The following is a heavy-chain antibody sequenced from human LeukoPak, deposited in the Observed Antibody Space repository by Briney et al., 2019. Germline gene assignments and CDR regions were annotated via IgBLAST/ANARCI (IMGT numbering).Heavy chain of an antibody. CDR3: ARADSTLYGDYRGYFDP. CDR1: GYTFTSYD. CDR2: MNPNSGNT. V-gene: IGHV1-8*01. D-gene: IGHD4-17*01. J-gene: IGHJ5*02. Sequence: RASVKVSCKASGYTFTSYDINWVRQATGQGLEWMGWMNPNSGNTGYAQKFQGRVTMTRNTSISTAYMELSSLRSEDTAVYYCARADSTLYGDYRGYFDPWGQGTLVTVSS.